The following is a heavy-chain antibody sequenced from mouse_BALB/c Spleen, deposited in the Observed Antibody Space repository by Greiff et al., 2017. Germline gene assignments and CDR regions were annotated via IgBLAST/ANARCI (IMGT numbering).Heavy chain of an antibody. D-gene: IGHD2-3*01. J-gene: IGHJ2*01. V-gene: IGHV1S81*02. Sequence: QVQLKQPGAELVKPGASVKLSCKASGYTFTSYWMHWVKQRPGQGLEWIGEINPSNGRTNYNEKFKSKATLTVDKSSSTAYMQLSSLTSEDSAVYYCARWGDGYPFDYWGQGTTLTVSS. CDR3: ARWGDGYPFDY. CDR2: INPSNGRT. CDR1: GYTFTSYW.